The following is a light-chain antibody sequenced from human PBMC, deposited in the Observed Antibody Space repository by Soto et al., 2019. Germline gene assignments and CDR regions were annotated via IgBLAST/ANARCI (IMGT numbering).Light chain of an antibody. CDR1: QSVLYSSNNKNY. CDR2: WAS. CDR3: QSYYTAPS. J-gene: IGKJ3*01. Sequence: DIVMTQSPVSLAVSLGERATINCKSSQSVLYSSNNKNYLAWYQQKPGQPPKLLIYWASTRESGVPDRFSGSGSGTDFTLTISSLQAEDVAVYYCQSYYTAPSFGPGTKVHIK. V-gene: IGKV4-1*01.